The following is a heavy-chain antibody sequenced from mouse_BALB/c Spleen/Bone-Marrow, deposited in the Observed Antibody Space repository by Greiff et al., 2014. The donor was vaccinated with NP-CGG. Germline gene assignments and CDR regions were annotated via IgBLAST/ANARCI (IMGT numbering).Heavy chain of an antibody. CDR1: GFTFSNYG. V-gene: IGHV5-6*02. D-gene: IGHD2-10*02. J-gene: IGHJ1*01. Sequence: EVKLVESGGDLVKPGGSLKLSCAASGFTFSNYGMSWVRQTPDKRLEWVATISSGGSYTYYPDSVKGRFTISRDNAKNTLYLQMSSLKFKDTAMYDCARSYGKITRYLDVWGAGTTVTVSA. CDR3: ARSYGKITRYLDV. CDR2: ISSGGSYT.